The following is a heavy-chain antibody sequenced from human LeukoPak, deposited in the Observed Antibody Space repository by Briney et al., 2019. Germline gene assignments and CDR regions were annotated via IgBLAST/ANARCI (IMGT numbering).Heavy chain of an antibody. V-gene: IGHV3-23*01. CDR1: GFTFSSYG. CDR2: ISGSGGST. D-gene: IGHD4-23*01. CDR3: ARVGDYGGPNNGGNLEFCMDV. J-gene: IGHJ6*03. Sequence: GGTLRLSCAASGFTFSSYGMSWVRQAPGKGLEWVSAISGSGGSTYYADSVKGRFTISRDNSKNTLYLQMNSLRAEDTAVYYCARVGDYGGPNNGGNLEFCMDVWGKGTTVTVSS.